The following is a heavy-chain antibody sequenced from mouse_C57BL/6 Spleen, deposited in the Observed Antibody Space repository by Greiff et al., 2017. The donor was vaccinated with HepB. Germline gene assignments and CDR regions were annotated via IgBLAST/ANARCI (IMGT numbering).Heavy chain of an antibody. V-gene: IGHV5-4*01. D-gene: IGHD2-12*01. J-gene: IGHJ3*01. CDR3: ARDQGDYSVWFAY. Sequence: EVKLVESGGGLVKPGGSLKLSCAASGFTFSSYAMSWVRQTPEKRLEWVATISAGGSYTYYPDNVKGRFTISRDNAKNNLYLQMSHLKSEDTAMYYCARDQGDYSVWFAYWGQGTLVTVSA. CDR2: ISAGGSYT. CDR1: GFTFSSYA.